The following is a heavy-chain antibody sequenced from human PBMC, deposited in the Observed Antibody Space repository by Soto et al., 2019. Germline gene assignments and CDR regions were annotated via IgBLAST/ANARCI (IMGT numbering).Heavy chain of an antibody. Sequence: TLSLTCSVSRGSISSYYWSWVRQPPGKGLEWIGFIHRTGSTKYNPSLESRVTISVDTSQNQLSLRLSSVTAADTAVYYCARESAGSGKNNWFDPWGQGILVTVSS. CDR1: RGSISSYY. J-gene: IGHJ5*02. CDR2: IHRTGST. D-gene: IGHD3-10*01. CDR3: ARESAGSGKNNWFDP. V-gene: IGHV4-59*01.